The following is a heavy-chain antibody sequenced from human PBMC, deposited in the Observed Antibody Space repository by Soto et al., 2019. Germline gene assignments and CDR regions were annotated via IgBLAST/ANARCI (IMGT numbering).Heavy chain of an antibody. Sequence: GGSLRLSCTASGFTFGDYAMSWFRQAPGKGLEWVGFIRSKAYGGTTEYAASVKGRFTISRDDSKSIAYLQMNSLKTEDTAVYYCTRTVSTVTTRDAFDIWGQGTMVTVSS. CDR1: GFTFGDYA. D-gene: IGHD4-17*01. CDR2: IRSKAYGGTT. V-gene: IGHV3-49*03. J-gene: IGHJ3*02. CDR3: TRTVSTVTTRDAFDI.